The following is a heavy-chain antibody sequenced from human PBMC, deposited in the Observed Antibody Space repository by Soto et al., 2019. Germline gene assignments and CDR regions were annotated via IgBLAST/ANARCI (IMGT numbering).Heavy chain of an antibody. V-gene: IGHV1-18*01. J-gene: IGHJ3*02. Sequence: GASVKVSCKASGYTFTSYGISWVLQAPGQGLEWMGWISAYNGNTNYAQKLQGRVTMTTDTSTSTAYMELRSLRSDDTAVYYCARGKIDIVVVVAATGAFDIWGQGTMVTVSS. CDR2: ISAYNGNT. CDR1: GYTFTSYG. CDR3: ARGKIDIVVVVAATGAFDI. D-gene: IGHD2-15*01.